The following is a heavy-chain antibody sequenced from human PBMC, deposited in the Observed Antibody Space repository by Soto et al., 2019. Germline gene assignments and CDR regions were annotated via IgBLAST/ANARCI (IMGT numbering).Heavy chain of an antibody. Sequence: QVQLQESGPGLVQPAQTLSLTCGVSVGSISSDDNYWTWIRRSPVRGLEWMGYIFHSGSTHYNPSLKSRISITVDQSRNQFSLKLFSGTAADTAVYYCARLDNGGYDSNQKPYYFDFWGQGTLVTVSS. V-gene: IGHV4-31*11. J-gene: IGHJ4*02. CDR2: IFHSGST. CDR3: ARLDNGGYDSNQKPYYFDF. D-gene: IGHD3-22*01. CDR1: VGSISSDDNY.